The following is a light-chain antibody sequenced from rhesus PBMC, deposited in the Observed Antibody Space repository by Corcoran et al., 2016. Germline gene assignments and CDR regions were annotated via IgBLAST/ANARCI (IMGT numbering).Light chain of an antibody. V-gene: IGKV1S14*01. CDR2: YAS. Sequence: DIQMTQSPSSLSASVGDTVTITCRASQDISSYLAWYQQKPGKAPKPLIYYASNLERGVPSRFSGSGSGTDFTLTISSLQPEDFATYYFQQYNNSPWTFGQGTKVEIK. CDR1: QDISSY. J-gene: IGKJ1*01. CDR3: QQYNNSPWT.